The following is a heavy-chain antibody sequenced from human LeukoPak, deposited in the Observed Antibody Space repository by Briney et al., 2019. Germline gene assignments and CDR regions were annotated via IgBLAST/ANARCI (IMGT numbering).Heavy chain of an antibody. D-gene: IGHD6-19*01. V-gene: IGHV3-23*01. CDR1: GFTFSSYA. CDR2: ISGSGGST. CDR3: AKRRVDRGWYGCVDY. J-gene: IGHJ4*02. Sequence: PGGSLRLSCAASGFTFSSYAMSWARQAPGKGLEWVSAISGSGGSTYYADSVKGRFTISRDNSKNTLYLQMNSLRAEDTAVYYCAKRRVDRGWYGCVDYWGQGTLVTVSS.